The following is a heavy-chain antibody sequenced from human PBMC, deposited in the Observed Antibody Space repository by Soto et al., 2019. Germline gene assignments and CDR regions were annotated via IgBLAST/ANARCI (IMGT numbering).Heavy chain of an antibody. Sequence: ESGGGVVQPGRSLRLSCAASGFTFSSYGMHWVRQAPGKGLAWVAVIWYDGSNKYYADSVKGRFTISRDNSKNTLYLQMNSLRAEDTAVYYGARDLANRAVAGNGFDPWGQGTLDTVSS. CDR2: IWYDGSNK. CDR3: ARDLANRAVAGNGFDP. J-gene: IGHJ5*02. CDR1: GFTFSSYG. V-gene: IGHV3-33*01. D-gene: IGHD6-19*01.